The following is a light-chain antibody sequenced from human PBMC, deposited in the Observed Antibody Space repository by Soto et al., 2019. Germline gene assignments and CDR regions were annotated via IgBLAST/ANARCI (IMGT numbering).Light chain of an antibody. CDR1: RSISNW. CDR3: QQYGSFSPIT. V-gene: IGKV1-5*01. Sequence: DIQMTQSPSTLSASVGDRVTITCRASRSISNWLAWYQQRPGIAPKLLIFDASILQSGVPSRFSGSGSGKEFTLSISRLQTDDFANYYRQQYGSFSPITFGGGTKV. CDR2: DAS. J-gene: IGKJ4*01.